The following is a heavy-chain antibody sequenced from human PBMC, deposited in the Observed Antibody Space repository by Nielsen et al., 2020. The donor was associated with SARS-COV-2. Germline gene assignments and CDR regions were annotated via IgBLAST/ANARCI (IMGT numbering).Heavy chain of an antibody. J-gene: IGHJ4*02. CDR3: ARGRIMDCSGGSCYPSPLGY. CDR2: ISSSNSYI. Sequence: WIRQPPGKGLEWVSSISSSNSYIYYADSVKGRFTISRDNAKNSLYLQMNSLRAEDTAVYYCARGRIMDCSGGSCYPSPLGYWGQGTLVTVSS. D-gene: IGHD2-15*01. V-gene: IGHV3-21*01.